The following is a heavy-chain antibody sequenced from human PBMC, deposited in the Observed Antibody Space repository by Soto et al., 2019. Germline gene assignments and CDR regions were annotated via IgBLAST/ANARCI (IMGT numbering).Heavy chain of an antibody. V-gene: IGHV3-23*01. CDR3: AKNRGIIMIVES. CDR2: IADGGDTT. Sequence: GGSLRLSCAASGFSFSSYEMNWVRQAPGKGLEWVSAIADGGDTTYYADSVKGRFTISRDNSKNTLYLQMDSLRAEDTAVYYCAKNRGIIMIVESWGQGTLVTVSS. D-gene: IGHD3-22*01. CDR1: GFSFSSYE. J-gene: IGHJ4*02.